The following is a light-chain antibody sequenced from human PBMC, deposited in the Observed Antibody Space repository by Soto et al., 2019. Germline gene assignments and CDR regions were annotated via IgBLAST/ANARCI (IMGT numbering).Light chain of an antibody. CDR2: GAS. J-gene: IGKJ4*02. V-gene: IGKV3-20*01. CDR3: QQYGSSPT. CDR1: KSVSSGY. Sequence: EIVLTQSPATLSLSPGERATLSCRASKSVSSGYLAWYQQKPGQAPRLLIYGASSRATGIPDRLSGSGSGTDFTLTISRLEPEDFAVYYCQQYGSSPTFGGGTKVDSK.